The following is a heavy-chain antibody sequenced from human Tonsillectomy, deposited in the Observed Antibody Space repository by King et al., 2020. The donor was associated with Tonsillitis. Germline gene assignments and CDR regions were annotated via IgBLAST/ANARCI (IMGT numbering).Heavy chain of an antibody. D-gene: IGHD2-2*01. CDR1: GGSISRSTYF. Sequence: LQLQESGPRLVKPSETLSLTCTVSGGSISRSTYFWAWIRQAPGKGLEWIGSVYYSGSTYSNPSLKSRATISVDTAKNQFSLNMSSVAAADTAVYYCATRGSPNCYGYGSRFCWYFDLWGRGTLVTVSS. J-gene: IGHJ2*01. CDR2: VYYSGST. V-gene: IGHV4-39*07. CDR3: ATRGSPNCYGYGSRFCWYFDL.